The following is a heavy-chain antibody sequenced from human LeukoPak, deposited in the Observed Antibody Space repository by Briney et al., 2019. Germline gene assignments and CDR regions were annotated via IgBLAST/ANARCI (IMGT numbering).Heavy chain of an antibody. V-gene: IGHV3-74*03. Sequence: GGSLRLSCAASGFTVGRYWMHWVRQAPGKGLVWVSRSEGDDSTTTYADSVKGRFTVSRDTAKNTLYLQMNSLRADDTAVYYCATYVVATKSFDFWGQGTLVTVSS. CDR1: GFTVGRYW. CDR3: ATYVVATKSFDF. CDR2: SEGDDSTT. J-gene: IGHJ4*02. D-gene: IGHD5-12*01.